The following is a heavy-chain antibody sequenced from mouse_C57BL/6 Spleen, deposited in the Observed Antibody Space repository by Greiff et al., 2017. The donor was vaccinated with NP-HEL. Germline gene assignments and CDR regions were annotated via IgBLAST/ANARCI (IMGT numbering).Heavy chain of an antibody. Sequence: QVQLQQPGAELVKPGASVKLSCKASGYTFTSYWMHWVKQRPGQGLEWIGMIHPNSGSTNYNEKFKSKATLTVDKSSSTAYMQLSSLTSEDSAVYYCARALAWKPWFAYWGQGTLVTVSA. CDR1: GYTFTSYW. V-gene: IGHV1-64*01. CDR3: ARALAWKPWFAY. CDR2: IHPNSGST. D-gene: IGHD6-1*01. J-gene: IGHJ3*01.